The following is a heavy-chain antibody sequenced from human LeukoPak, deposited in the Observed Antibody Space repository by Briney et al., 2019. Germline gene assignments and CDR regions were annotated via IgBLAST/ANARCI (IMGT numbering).Heavy chain of an antibody. CDR1: GGSISSSNYY. CDR3: ARRLVRGVYNWFDP. CDR2: IHHSGST. J-gene: IGHJ5*02. D-gene: IGHD3-10*01. V-gene: IGHV4-39*07. Sequence: PSETLSLTCTVSGGSISSSNYYWGWIRQPPGKALEWIGSIHHSGSTNYNPSLKSRVTISVDTSKNQFSLKLSSVTAADTAVYYCARRLVRGVYNWFDPWGQGTLVTVSS.